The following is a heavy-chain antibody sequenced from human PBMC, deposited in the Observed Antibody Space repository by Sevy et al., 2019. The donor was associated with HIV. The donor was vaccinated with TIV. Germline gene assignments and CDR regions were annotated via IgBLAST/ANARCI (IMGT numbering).Heavy chain of an antibody. CDR2: IYYSGST. V-gene: IGHV4-39*01. Sequence: SETLSLTCTVSGGSISSSSYYWGWIRQPPGKGLEWIGSIYYSGSTYYNPSLKSRVTISVDTSKNQFSLKLSSVTAADTAVYYCARHWGGYGDPRELRHWGQGTLVTVSS. D-gene: IGHD4-17*01. CDR1: GGSISSSSYY. CDR3: ARHWGGYGDPRELRH. J-gene: IGHJ1*01.